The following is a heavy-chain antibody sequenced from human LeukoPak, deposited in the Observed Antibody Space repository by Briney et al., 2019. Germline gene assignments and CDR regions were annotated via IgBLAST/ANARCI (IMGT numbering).Heavy chain of an antibody. CDR1: GDSVSSNTAA. CDR2: TYYRSTWIY. D-gene: IGHD3-16*01. V-gene: IGHV6-1*01. CDR3: VRDGEGGLDYFDY. J-gene: IGHJ4*02. Sequence: SQTLSLTCAISGDSVSSNTAAWNWIRQSPSRGLEWLGRTYYRSTWIYDYALSLKSRININPDTSKNQFSLHLNSVTPEDTAVYYCVRDGEGGLDYFDYWGRGTLVTVSS.